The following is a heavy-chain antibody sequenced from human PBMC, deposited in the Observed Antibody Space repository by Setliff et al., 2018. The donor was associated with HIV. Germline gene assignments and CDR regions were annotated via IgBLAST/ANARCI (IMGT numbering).Heavy chain of an antibody. CDR3: ARQVPIPGVAVTPIDF. CDR2: VFYTGST. Sequence: TLSLTCPVSGGSIRGYYWSWLRQPPGKGLEWIGYVFYTGSTTYSPSLKSRLTISVDTSQHQFSLKLTSVTAADTAVYYCARQVPIPGVAVTPIDFWGQGILVTVSS. J-gene: IGHJ4*02. V-gene: IGHV4-59*08. CDR1: GGSIRGYY. D-gene: IGHD3-22*01.